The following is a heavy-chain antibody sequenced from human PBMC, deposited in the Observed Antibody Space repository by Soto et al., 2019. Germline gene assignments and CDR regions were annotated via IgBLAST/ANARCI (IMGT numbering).Heavy chain of an antibody. CDR1: GYSFTSYW. D-gene: IGHD6-13*01. Sequence: GESLKISCKGSGYSFTSYWISWVRQMPRKGLEWMGRIDPSDSYTNYSPSFQGHVTISADKSISTAYLQWSSLKASDTAMYYCARRGQIAAAGTDYWGQGTLVTVSS. V-gene: IGHV5-10-1*01. J-gene: IGHJ4*02. CDR3: ARRGQIAAAGTDY. CDR2: IDPSDSYT.